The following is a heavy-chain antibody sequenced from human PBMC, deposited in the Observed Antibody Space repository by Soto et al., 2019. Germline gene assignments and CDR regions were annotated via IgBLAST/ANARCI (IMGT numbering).Heavy chain of an antibody. V-gene: IGHV1-46*01. D-gene: IGHD3-9*01. CDR3: ARGYYDILTGSPNPFDY. Sequence: ASVKVSCKASGYTFTSYYMHWVRQAPGQGLEWMGITNPSGGSTSYAQKFQGRVTMTRGTSTSTVYMELSSLRSEDTAVYYCARGYYDILTGSPNPFDYWGQGTLVTVSS. CDR1: GYTFTSYY. CDR2: TNPSGGST. J-gene: IGHJ4*02.